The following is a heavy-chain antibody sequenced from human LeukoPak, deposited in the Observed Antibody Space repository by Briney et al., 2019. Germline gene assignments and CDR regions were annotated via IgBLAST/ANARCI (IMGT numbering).Heavy chain of an antibody. CDR1: GFTFSSYA. Sequence: GGSLRLSCAASGFTFSSYAMHWVRQAPGKGLEWVAVISYDGSNKYYADSVKGRFTISRDNSKNTLYLQMNSLRAEDTAVYYCARGGRYSGSYGAFDIWGQGTMVTVSS. V-gene: IGHV3-30-3*01. D-gene: IGHD1-26*01. J-gene: IGHJ3*02. CDR3: ARGGRYSGSYGAFDI. CDR2: ISYDGSNK.